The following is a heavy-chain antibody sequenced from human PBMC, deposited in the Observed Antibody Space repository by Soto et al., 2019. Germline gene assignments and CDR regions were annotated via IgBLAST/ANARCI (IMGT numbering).Heavy chain of an antibody. Sequence: QVQLVQSGAAVKKPGSSVQVSCKASGGPFSSYALSWVRPAPGPGLEWMGGIIPIFGTANYAQKFQGRVTITADESTSTAYMELSSLRSEDTAVYYCARGDGSSFSDYWGQGTLVTVSS. CDR2: IIPIFGTA. CDR1: GGPFSSYA. D-gene: IGHD1-26*01. J-gene: IGHJ4*02. CDR3: ARGDGSSFSDY. V-gene: IGHV1-69*01.